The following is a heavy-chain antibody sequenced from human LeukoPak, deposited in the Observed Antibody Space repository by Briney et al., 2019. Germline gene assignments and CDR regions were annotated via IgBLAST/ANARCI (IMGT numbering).Heavy chain of an antibody. Sequence: GASVKVSCKASGYTFTGYYMHWVRQAPGQGLEWMGWINPNSGGTNYAQKFQGRVTMTRDTSISTAYMELSRLRSDDTAVYYCARGSLVLRFLEWLTRHPADYWGQGTLVTVSS. CDR1: GYTFTGYY. V-gene: IGHV1-2*02. CDR3: ARGSLVLRFLEWLTRHPADY. CDR2: INPNSGGT. J-gene: IGHJ4*02. D-gene: IGHD3-3*01.